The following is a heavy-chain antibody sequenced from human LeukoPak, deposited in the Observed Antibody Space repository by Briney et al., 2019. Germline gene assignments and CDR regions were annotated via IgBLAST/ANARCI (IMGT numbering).Heavy chain of an antibody. CDR1: GFIFSNYW. V-gene: IGHV3-7*01. CDR2: IKQDGSEK. CDR3: ARVGVAGFDY. Sequence: GGSLRLSCAASGFIFSNYWMTWVRQAPGKGLEWVANIKQDGSEKYYVDSLKGRFTISRDNARNSLYLEMNSLRTEDTALYYCARVGVAGFDYWGQGTLVTVSS. J-gene: IGHJ4*02. D-gene: IGHD6-19*01.